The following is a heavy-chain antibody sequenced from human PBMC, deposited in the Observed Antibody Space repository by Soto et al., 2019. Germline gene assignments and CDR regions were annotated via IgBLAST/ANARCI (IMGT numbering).Heavy chain of an antibody. CDR1: GYTFTSYY. CDR3: ARDQERFLEWGIFDY. Sequence: ASVKVSCKASGYTFTSYYMHWVRQAPGQGLEWMGIINPSGGSTSYAQKFQGRVTMTRDTSTSTVYMELSSLRSEDTAVYYCARDQERFLEWGIFDYWGQGTLVTVSS. J-gene: IGHJ4*02. D-gene: IGHD3-3*01. CDR2: INPSGGST. V-gene: IGHV1-46*03.